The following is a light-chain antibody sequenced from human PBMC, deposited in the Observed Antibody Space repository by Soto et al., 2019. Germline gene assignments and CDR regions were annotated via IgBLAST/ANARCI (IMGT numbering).Light chain of an antibody. V-gene: IGKV4-1*01. CDR2: WAS. Sequence: DIVMTQSPDSLAVSLGERATINCKSSQSVLYSSNNKNYLAWYQQKPGQPPKLLIYWASIRESGVPDRFSGSXSGTDFTLTXXXXQAEDVAVYYCQQYYSNPPMFTFGQGTKLVIK. J-gene: IGKJ2*01. CDR3: QQYYSNPPMFT. CDR1: QSVLYSSNNKNY.